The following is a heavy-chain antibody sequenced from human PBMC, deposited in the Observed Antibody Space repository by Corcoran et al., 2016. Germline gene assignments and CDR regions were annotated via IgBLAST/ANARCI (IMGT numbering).Heavy chain of an antibody. CDR1: GFTFSDYY. Sequence: QVQLVESGGGLVKPGGSLRLSCATSGFTFSDYYMTWIRQAPGKGLEWVSYISSSDSTVYYADSVKGRFTISRDNAKNSLSLQMNSLRAEDTAMYYCARARYCSGGSWYSGAEYFQYWGQGTLVTVSS. D-gene: IGHD2-15*01. V-gene: IGHV3-11*01. J-gene: IGHJ1*01. CDR2: ISSSDSTV. CDR3: ARARYCSGGSWYSGAEYFQY.